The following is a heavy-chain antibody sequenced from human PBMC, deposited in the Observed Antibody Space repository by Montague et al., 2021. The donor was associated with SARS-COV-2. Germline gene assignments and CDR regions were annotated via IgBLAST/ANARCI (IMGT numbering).Heavy chain of an antibody. CDR1: NGSFSSFY. D-gene: IGHD6-25*01. Sequence: SETLSLTCAVSNGSFSSFYWNWIRQSPGKGLECIGEISHGGSTYYNPSLKSRVTISVDTSKNQFSLNLRSVTTADTAVYYCACGGENRSGYMDVWGKGTAVTVSS. CDR2: ISHGGST. CDR3: ACGGENRSGYMDV. J-gene: IGHJ6*03. V-gene: IGHV4-34*01.